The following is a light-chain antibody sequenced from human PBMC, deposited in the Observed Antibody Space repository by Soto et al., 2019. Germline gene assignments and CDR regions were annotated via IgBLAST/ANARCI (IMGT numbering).Light chain of an antibody. CDR3: QQYNNWRLS. CDR2: GSS. V-gene: IGKV3D-15*01. CDR1: ENVGTN. J-gene: IGKJ4*01. Sequence: IVMTQSPATLSVSPGEGVTLSCRASENVGTNLAWYQQKPGQAPRLLMYGSSTRATGIPATFSGSGSGTDFTLTISSLQSEESAVYYCQQYNNWRLSFGGGTRVEIK.